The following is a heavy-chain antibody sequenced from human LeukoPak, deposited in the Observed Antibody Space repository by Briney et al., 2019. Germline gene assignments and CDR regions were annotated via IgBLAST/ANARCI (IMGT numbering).Heavy chain of an antibody. D-gene: IGHD3-16*02. J-gene: IGHJ4*02. CDR1: GFSFSSYG. CDR2: ISYDGSNK. V-gene: IGHV3-30*19. CDR3: ARVAGDYVWGSYRPFDY. Sequence: GGSLRLSCATSGFSFSSYGMHWVRQAPGKGLEWVAVISYDGSNKYYADSVKGRFTISRDNSKNTLYLQMNSLRAEDTAVYYCARVAGDYVWGSYRPFDYWGQGTLVTVSS.